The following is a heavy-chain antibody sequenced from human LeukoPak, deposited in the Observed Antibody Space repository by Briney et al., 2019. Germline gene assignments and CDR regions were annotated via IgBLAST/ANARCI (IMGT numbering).Heavy chain of an antibody. V-gene: IGHV3-7*03. D-gene: IGHD5-12*01. CDR3: ARDRGNSGYDVHDY. CDR2: IKQDGNEK. CDR1: GFPFNTYW. Sequence: GGSLRLSCAASGFPFNTYWMTWVRQAPGKGLEWVGYIKQDGNEKNYIDSVKGRYTISRDNAKNSMYMQTNRLRAENTAVYYCARDRGNSGYDVHDYWGQGTLVTVSS. J-gene: IGHJ4*02.